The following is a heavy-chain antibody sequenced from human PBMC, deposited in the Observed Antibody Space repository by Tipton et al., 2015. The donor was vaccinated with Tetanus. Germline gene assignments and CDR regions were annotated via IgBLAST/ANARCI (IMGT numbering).Heavy chain of an antibody. Sequence: TLSLTCTVSGGSISSYYWSWIRQPPGKGLEWIGYIYYSGSTNYNPSPKSRVTISVDTSKNQFSLKLSSVTAADTAVYYCVRDRGLTTSGGIGMDVWGQGP. CDR3: VRDRGLTTSGGIGMDV. CDR1: GGSISSYY. CDR2: IYYSGST. D-gene: IGHD4-17*01. V-gene: IGHV4-59*01. J-gene: IGHJ6*02.